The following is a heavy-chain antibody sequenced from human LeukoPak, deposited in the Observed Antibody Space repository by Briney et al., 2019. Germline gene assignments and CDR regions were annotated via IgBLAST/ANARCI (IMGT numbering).Heavy chain of an antibody. V-gene: IGHV4-34*01. J-gene: IGHJ4*02. Sequence: SETLSLTCAVYGGSFSGYYWSWIRQPPGEGLEWIGEINHSGSTNYNPSLKSRVTISVDTSKNQFSLKLSSVTAADTAVYYCARVSRYWGRGTLVTVSS. CDR3: ARVSRY. CDR2: INHSGST. CDR1: GGSFSGYY.